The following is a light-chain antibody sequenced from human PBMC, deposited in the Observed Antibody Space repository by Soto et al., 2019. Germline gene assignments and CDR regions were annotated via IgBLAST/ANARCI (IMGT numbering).Light chain of an antibody. CDR1: QSVDKY. CDR3: QQYGDWPGA. Sequence: DIVLTQSPVTVSLSPGERATLSCRASQSVDKYLAWYQQKPGQAPRLLIYDASNRAADIPARFSGSGSGTDFTLTISSLEPEDFAVYYCQQYGDWPGAFDGGTKVEIK. V-gene: IGKV3-11*01. J-gene: IGKJ4*01. CDR2: DAS.